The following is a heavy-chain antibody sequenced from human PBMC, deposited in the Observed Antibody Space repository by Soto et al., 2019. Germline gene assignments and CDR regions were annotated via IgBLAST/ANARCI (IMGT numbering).Heavy chain of an antibody. J-gene: IGHJ4*02. D-gene: IGHD2-2*01. CDR2: IYYSGST. CDR1: GGSISSYY. V-gene: IGHV4-59*08. Sequence: QVQLQESGPGLVKPSETLSLTCTVSGGSISSYYWSWIRQPPGKGLEWIGYIYYSGSTNYHPSLTRQATIXXYXSXXPLPLKLRSVTAADTAVYYCARRPAALAAAYSFDYWGQGTLVTVSS. CDR3: ARRPAALAAAYSFDY.